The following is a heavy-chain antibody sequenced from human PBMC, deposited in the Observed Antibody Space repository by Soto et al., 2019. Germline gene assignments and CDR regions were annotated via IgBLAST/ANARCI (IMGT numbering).Heavy chain of an antibody. CDR1: GYTFTSYA. Sequence: VWVSCKASGYTFTSYAMHWVRQAPGQRLEWMGWISAHNGNTNYAQKRQGRVTMTTDTSTSTAYMELRSLRSHDTAVYYCARVVSVSTPLAPSCPWGQGTLVTVS. J-gene: IGHJ5*02. D-gene: IGHD2-21*01. CDR3: ARVVSVSTPLAPSCP. V-gene: IGHV1-18*01. CDR2: ISAHNGNT.